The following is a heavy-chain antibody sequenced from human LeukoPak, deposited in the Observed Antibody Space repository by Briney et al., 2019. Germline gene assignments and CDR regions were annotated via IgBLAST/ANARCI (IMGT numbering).Heavy chain of an antibody. D-gene: IGHD3-22*01. CDR2: INHSGST. V-gene: IGHV4-34*01. J-gene: IGHJ4*02. Sequence: KPSETLSLTCAVYGGSFSGYYWSWIRQPPGKGLEWIGEINHSGSTNYNPSLKSRVTISVDTSKNQFSLKLSSVTAADTAVYYCAGRLYYYDLWGQGTLVSFSS. CDR3: AGRLYYYDL. CDR1: GGSFSGYY.